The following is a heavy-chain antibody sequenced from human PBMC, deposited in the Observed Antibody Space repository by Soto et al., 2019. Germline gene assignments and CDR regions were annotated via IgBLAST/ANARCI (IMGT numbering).Heavy chain of an antibody. J-gene: IGHJ6*02. D-gene: IGHD3-3*01. V-gene: IGHV1-69*13. Sequence: GASVKVSCKASGCTFSSYAISWVRQAPGPGREWMGGVIPIFGTANYAQKFQGRVTITADESTSTAYMELSSLRSEDTAVYYCARDQPTEDYDFWSGSPNYYYYGMDVWGQGTTVTVSS. CDR3: ARDQPTEDYDFWSGSPNYYYYGMDV. CDR2: VIPIFGTA. CDR1: GCTFSSYA.